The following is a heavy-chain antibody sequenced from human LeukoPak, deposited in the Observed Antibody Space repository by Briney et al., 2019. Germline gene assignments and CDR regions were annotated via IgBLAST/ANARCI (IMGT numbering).Heavy chain of an antibody. CDR2: IYYSGST. CDR3: ARDSSGYDSFRLYHYYYYMDV. J-gene: IGHJ6*03. D-gene: IGHD5-12*01. Sequence: SQSLSLTCTVSGGSISSGDYYWSWIRQPPGKGLEWIGYIYYSGSTYYNPSLKSRVTISVDTSKNQFSLKLSSVTAADTAVYYCARDSSGYDSFRLYHYYYYMDVWGKGTTVTVSS. V-gene: IGHV4-30-4*08. CDR1: GGSISSGDYY.